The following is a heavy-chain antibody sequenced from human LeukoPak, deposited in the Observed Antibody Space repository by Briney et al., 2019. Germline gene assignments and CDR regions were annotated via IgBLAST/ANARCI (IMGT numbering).Heavy chain of an antibody. D-gene: IGHD1-26*01. V-gene: IGHV3-21*01. CDR1: GFTFSIYN. Sequence: GGSLRLSCTASGFTFSIYNMNWVRQAPGKGLEWVALISSSSGYLYYTDSVKGRFTISRDNAKNSLYLQMNSLRAEDTAVYYRARGSEWEPLYYFDYWGQGNLVTVSS. J-gene: IGHJ4*02. CDR2: ISSSSGYL. CDR3: ARGSEWEPLYYFDY.